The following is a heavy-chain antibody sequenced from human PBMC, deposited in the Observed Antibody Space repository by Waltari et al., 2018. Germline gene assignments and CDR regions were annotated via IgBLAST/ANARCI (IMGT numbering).Heavy chain of an antibody. CDR2: IIPFLGIS. CDR3: ARSGEMKGTVDY. V-gene: IGHV1-69*02. D-gene: IGHD1-1*01. CDR1: GGTLSSYT. J-gene: IGHJ4*02. Sequence: QVQLVQSGAEVKKHGSSVKVSCTASGGTLSSYTVTWVRQAPGQGLEWMGSIIPFLGISKYAQSLQARLTITVDQSTNTGYMELKSLRPEDTGVYYCARSGEMKGTVDYWGQGTLVTVSS.